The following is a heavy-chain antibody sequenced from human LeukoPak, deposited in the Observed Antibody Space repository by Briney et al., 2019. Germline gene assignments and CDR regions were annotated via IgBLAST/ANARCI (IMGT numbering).Heavy chain of an antibody. Sequence: SETLSLTCTVSGGSISSGSYYWSWIRQPAGKGLEWIGRIYTSGSTNYNPSLKSRVTISLDTSKNQFSLKLNSVTAADTAVYYCARDPYSGYGRFDYWGQGTLVTVSS. D-gene: IGHD5-12*01. CDR3: ARDPYSGYGRFDY. J-gene: IGHJ4*02. CDR1: GGSISSGSYY. CDR2: IYTSGST. V-gene: IGHV4-61*02.